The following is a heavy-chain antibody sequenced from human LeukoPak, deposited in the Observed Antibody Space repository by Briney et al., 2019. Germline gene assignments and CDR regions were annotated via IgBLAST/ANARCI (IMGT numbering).Heavy chain of an antibody. CDR1: GGSISSNSYS. V-gene: IGHV4-39*07. CDR3: AREIGTTYWGHYYYYMDV. CDR2: MSYSGST. Sequence: PSETLSLTCTVSGGSISSNSYSWGWIRQPPGKGLEWIASMSYSGSTYYNPSLKSRVTISVDTSKNQFSLKLSSVTAADTAVYYCAREIGTTYWGHYYYYMDVWGKGTTVTVSS. D-gene: IGHD1-1*01. J-gene: IGHJ6*03.